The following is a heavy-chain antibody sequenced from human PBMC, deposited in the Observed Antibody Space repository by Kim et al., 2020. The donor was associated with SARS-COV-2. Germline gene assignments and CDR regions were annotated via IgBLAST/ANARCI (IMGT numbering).Heavy chain of an antibody. Sequence: GESLKISCKGSGYSFTSYWISWVRQMPGKGLEWMGRIDPSDSYTNYSPSFQGHVTISADKSISTAYLQWSSLKASDTAMYYCARRPIVVVPADNTYGMDVWGQGTTVTVSS. CDR3: ARRPIVVVPADNTYGMDV. V-gene: IGHV5-10-1*01. J-gene: IGHJ6*02. CDR2: IDPSDSYT. D-gene: IGHD2-2*01. CDR1: GYSFTSYW.